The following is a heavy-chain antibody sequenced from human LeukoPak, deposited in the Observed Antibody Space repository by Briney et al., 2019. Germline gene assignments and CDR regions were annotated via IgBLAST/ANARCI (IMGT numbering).Heavy chain of an antibody. V-gene: IGHV6-1*01. CDR3: ARDQRDSSSWYFDY. D-gene: IGHD6-13*01. J-gene: IGHJ4*02. CDR1: GDSVSTNSVA. CDR2: TYYRSKWYN. Sequence: SQTLSLTCAISGDSVSTNSVAWNWIRQSPSRGLEWLGRTYYRSKWYNDYAVSVKSRITINPDTAKNQFSLQLNSVTPEDTAVYYCARDQRDSSSWYFDYWGQGTLVTVSS.